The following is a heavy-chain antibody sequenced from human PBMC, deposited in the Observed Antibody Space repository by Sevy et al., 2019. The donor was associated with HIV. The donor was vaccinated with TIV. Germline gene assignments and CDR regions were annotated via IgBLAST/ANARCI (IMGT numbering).Heavy chain of an antibody. CDR1: GFTFSGSA. D-gene: IGHD2-15*01. Sequence: GGSLRLSCAASGFTFSGSAMHWVRQASGKGLEWDGRIRSKANSYATAYAASVKGRFTISRDDSKNTAYLQMNSLKTEDTAVYYCTRHSERVVVAATGYYYYMDVWGKGTTVTVSS. CDR3: TRHSERVVVAATGYYYYMDV. CDR2: IRSKANSYAT. V-gene: IGHV3-73*01. J-gene: IGHJ6*03.